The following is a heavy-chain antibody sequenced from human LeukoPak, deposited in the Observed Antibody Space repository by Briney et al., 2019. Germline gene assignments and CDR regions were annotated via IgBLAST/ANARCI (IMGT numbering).Heavy chain of an antibody. D-gene: IGHD6-13*01. CDR3: ASLSDPYSSSWYYFDY. J-gene: IGHJ4*02. CDR1: GYTFTSYA. Sequence: SVKVSCKASGYTFTSYAISWVRQAPGQGLEWMGGIIPIFGTANYAQKFQGRVTITTDESTSTAYMELSSLRSEDTAVYYCASLSDPYSSSWYYFDYWGQGTLVTVSS. V-gene: IGHV1-69*05. CDR2: IIPIFGTA.